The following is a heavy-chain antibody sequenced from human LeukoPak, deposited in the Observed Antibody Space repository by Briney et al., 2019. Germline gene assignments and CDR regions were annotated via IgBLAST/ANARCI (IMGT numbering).Heavy chain of an antibody. V-gene: IGHV3-23*01. D-gene: IGHD2-21*01. Sequence: GGSLRLSCEASGFTFSSYTMHWIRQAPGKGLEWVSVIRGSGSNTKYADSVRGRFTISRDNSKNTLYLQMNSLEAEDTAIYYCTKRLWGVGDGAAPDPIDYWGQGTLVTVSS. J-gene: IGHJ4*02. CDR2: IRGSGSNT. CDR3: TKRLWGVGDGAAPDPIDY. CDR1: GFTFSSYT.